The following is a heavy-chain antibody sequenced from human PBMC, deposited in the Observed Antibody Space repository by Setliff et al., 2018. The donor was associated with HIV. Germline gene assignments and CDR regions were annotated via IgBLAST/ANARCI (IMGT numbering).Heavy chain of an antibody. CDR2: IIPIFGTG. CDR3: AKDRFSDSSAPGDAFDV. CDR1: GGTFVNSA. D-gene: IGHD3-22*01. V-gene: IGHV1-69*13. J-gene: IGHJ3*01. Sequence: GASVKVSCKASGGTFVNSAFNWVRQAPGQGLEWMGSIIPIFGTGNYAQNFQGRVTITADGSTSTAYMELTSLRSEDTAVYYCAKDRFSDSSAPGDAFDVWGVGTLVTVSS.